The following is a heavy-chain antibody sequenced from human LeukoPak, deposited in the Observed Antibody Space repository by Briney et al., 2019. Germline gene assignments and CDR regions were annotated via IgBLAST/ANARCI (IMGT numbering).Heavy chain of an antibody. CDR1: GFTFSSNG. D-gene: IGHD3-3*01. J-gene: IGHJ4*02. V-gene: IGHV3-30*02. Sequence: PGGSLRLSCAASGFTFSSNGMHWVRQAPGKGPEWEAMLRSDGNNKYYAESVKGRFTISRDISKNTLYLQMSGLSSEDTAVYYCAKDHDWSFDYWGQGTLVTVSS. CDR2: LRSDGNNK. CDR3: AKDHDWSFDY.